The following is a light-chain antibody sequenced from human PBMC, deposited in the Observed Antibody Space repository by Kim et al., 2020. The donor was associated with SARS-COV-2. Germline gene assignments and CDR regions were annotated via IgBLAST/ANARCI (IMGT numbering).Light chain of an antibody. CDR1: QTVGNN. CDR2: AAS. Sequence: SPGERATLSCRASQTVGNNLAWYQQKPGQAPRLLIYAASTRAKGIAARFSGSGSGTDFTLTITSLQSEDSAVYYCQQYNDWPSITFGRGTRLEIK. V-gene: IGKV3-15*01. CDR3: QQYNDWPSIT. J-gene: IGKJ5*01.